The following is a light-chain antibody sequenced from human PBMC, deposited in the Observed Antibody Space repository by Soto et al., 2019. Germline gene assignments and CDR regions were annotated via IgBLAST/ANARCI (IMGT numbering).Light chain of an antibody. V-gene: IGLV1-47*02. Sequence: QPVLTQPPSASGTPGQRVTISCSGSSSNIGSNYIYWYQQIPGTAPTIVIYTNNQRPSGVPDRFSGSKSGTSASLAISGLRSEDEAVYYCAAWDDRLSGPVFGGGTKVTVL. J-gene: IGLJ2*01. CDR1: SSNIGSNY. CDR2: TNN. CDR3: AAWDDRLSGPV.